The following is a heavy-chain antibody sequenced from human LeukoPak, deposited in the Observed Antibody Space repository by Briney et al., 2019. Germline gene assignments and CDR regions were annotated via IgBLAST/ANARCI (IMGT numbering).Heavy chain of an antibody. CDR2: INPSADIT. J-gene: IGHJ4*02. CDR3: TTTRVWGRVEY. CDR1: GYTLTTYY. V-gene: IGHV1-46*01. D-gene: IGHD3-16*01. Sequence: ASVKVSCKASGYTLTTYYMHWVRQAPGQGLEWMGIINPSADITSYAQKFQGRVIMTRDTSTSTVYMELSSLRSEDTALYYRTTTRVWGRVEYWGPGTLVTVSS.